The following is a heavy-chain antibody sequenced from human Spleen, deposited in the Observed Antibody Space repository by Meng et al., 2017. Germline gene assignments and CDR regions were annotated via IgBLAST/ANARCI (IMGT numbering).Heavy chain of an antibody. CDR2: INHSGST. D-gene: IGHD2-21*02. CDR1: GGPFSGYY. J-gene: IGHJ4*02. Sequence: HVHLPQWVAGLLKPAETLSPNCAVYGGPFSGYYWSWIRQPPGKGLEWIGEINHSGSTNYNPSLKSRVTISVDTSKNQFSLKLSSVTAADTAVYYCARLSRSVVVTAIPYRRHYYFDYWGQGTLVTASS. V-gene: IGHV4-34*01. CDR3: ARLSRSVVVTAIPYRRHYYFDY.